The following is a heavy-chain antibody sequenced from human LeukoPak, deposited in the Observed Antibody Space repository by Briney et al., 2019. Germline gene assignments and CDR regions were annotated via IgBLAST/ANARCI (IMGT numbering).Heavy chain of an antibody. D-gene: IGHD2-2*01. V-gene: IGHV3-23*01. CDR1: GFTFSSYA. CDR3: AKARGIVVVPADY. J-gene: IGHJ4*02. CDR2: ISGSGGST. Sequence: PGGSLRLSCAASGFTFSSYAMSWVRQAPGKGLEWVSAISGSGGSTYYADSVKGRFTISRDNSKNTLYLQMNSLRAEDTAVYYCAKARGIVVVPADYWGQRTLVTVSS.